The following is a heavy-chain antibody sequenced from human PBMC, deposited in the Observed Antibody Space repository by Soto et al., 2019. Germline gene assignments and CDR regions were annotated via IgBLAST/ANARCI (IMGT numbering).Heavy chain of an antibody. J-gene: IGHJ4*02. V-gene: IGHV5-51*01. D-gene: IGHD2-2*01. CDR3: ARPLGYCSSTICSPIDY. CDR1: GYSFTSYW. Sequence: PGESLKISCKGSGYSFTSYWIGWVRQMPGKGLEWMGIIYPGGSDTRYSPSFQGQVTISADKSISTAYLQWSSLKASDTAMYYCARPLGYCSSTICSPIDYWGQGTLVTVSS. CDR2: IYPGGSDT.